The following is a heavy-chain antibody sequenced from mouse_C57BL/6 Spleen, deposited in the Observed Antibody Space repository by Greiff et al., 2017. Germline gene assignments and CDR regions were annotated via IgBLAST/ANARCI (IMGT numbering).Heavy chain of an antibody. CDR1: GFSLTSYG. CDR3: AKEGYYGSSLDY. CDR2: IWRGGST. Sequence: QVHVKQSGPGLVQPSQSLSITCTVSGFSLTSYGVHWVRQSPGKGLEWLGVIWRGGSTDYNAAFMSRLSITKDNSTSQVFFKMNSLQADDTAIYYCAKEGYYGSSLDYWGQGTTLTVSS. D-gene: IGHD1-1*01. J-gene: IGHJ2*01. V-gene: IGHV2-5*01.